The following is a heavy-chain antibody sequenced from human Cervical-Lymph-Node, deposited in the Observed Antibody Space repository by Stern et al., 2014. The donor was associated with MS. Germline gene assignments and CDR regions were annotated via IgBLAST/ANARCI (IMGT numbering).Heavy chain of an antibody. J-gene: IGHJ4*02. CDR1: GFTFSSSA. CDR3: ACGPNSFDY. CDR2: ISGDGSEK. V-gene: IGHV3-30*04. Sequence: VQLVESGGGVVQPGRSLRLSCAASGFTFSSSAMHWVRQAPGKGLEWVAVISGDGSEKYYADSVKGRFTISRDNSKNTLYLQINSLRAEDTAVYYCACGPNSFDYWGKGTLVTVSS.